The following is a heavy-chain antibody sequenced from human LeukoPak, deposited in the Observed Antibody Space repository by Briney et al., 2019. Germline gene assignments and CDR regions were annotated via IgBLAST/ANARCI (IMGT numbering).Heavy chain of an antibody. CDR3: ARDWAVTTFWYFDL. V-gene: IGHV4-4*07. CDR2: IYTSGST. CDR1: GGSISSYY. Sequence: SETLSLTCTVSGGSISSYYWSWMRQPAGKGLEWIGRIYTSGSTNYNPSLKSRVTMSVDTSKNQFSLKLSSVTAADTAVYYCARDWAVTTFWYFDLWGRGTLVTVSS. J-gene: IGHJ2*01. D-gene: IGHD4-17*01.